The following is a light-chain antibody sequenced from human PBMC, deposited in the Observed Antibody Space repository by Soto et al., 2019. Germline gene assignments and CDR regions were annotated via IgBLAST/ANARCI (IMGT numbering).Light chain of an antibody. Sequence: SSLSASVGDRVTITCRASQSISSYLNWYQQKPGKAPKLLIYAASSLQSGVPSRFSGSGSGTDFTLTISSLQPEDFATYYCQQSYSTPFTFGPGTKVDIK. V-gene: IGKV1-39*01. CDR2: AAS. CDR1: QSISSY. CDR3: QQSYSTPFT. J-gene: IGKJ3*01.